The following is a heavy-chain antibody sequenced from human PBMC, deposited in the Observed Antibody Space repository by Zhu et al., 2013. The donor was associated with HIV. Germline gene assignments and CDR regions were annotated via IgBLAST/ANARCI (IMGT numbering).Heavy chain of an antibody. D-gene: IGHD6-13*01. V-gene: IGHV1-18*01. CDR3: TRESSSSWYSNGMDV. CDR2: ISAYSGKT. J-gene: IGHJ6*02. CDR1: GYTFSSYG. Sequence: QVQLVQSGVEVKKPGASVKVSCKASGYTFSSYGITWVRQAPGQGLEWMGWISAYSGKTNYAQKFEGRVTMTTDTSTSTAYMELRSLRSDDTAVFFCTRESSSSWYSNGMDVWGQGTTVTASS.